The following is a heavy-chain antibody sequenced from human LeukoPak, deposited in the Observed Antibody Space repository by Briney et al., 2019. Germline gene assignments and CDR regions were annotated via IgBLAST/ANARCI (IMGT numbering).Heavy chain of an antibody. D-gene: IGHD2-21*02. J-gene: IGHJ4*02. CDR2: VKSDGSST. CDR3: ARDGFLGPVTAYLDY. Sequence: GGSLRLSCAASGFSFSSYAMHWVRHAPGKGVGWVSRVKSDGSSTIYADSVKGRFTISRDNARNTLYLQMNSLRAEDTAVYYCARDGFLGPVTAYLDYWGQGTPVTVSS. V-gene: IGHV3-74*01. CDR1: GFSFSSYA.